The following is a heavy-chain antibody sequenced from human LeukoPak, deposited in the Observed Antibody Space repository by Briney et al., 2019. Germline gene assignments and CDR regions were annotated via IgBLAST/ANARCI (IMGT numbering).Heavy chain of an antibody. J-gene: IGHJ4*02. CDR1: GFTFDDYA. V-gene: IGHV3-9*01. D-gene: IGHD3-9*01. CDR3: ARDMELRYFDWLPSEGCFDY. CDR2: ISWNSGSI. Sequence: GGSLRLSCAASGFTFDDYAMHWVRQAPGKGLEWVSGISWNSGSIGYADSVKGRFTISRDNAKNSLYLQMNSLRAEDTAVYYCARDMELRYFDWLPSEGCFDYWGQGTVVTVSS.